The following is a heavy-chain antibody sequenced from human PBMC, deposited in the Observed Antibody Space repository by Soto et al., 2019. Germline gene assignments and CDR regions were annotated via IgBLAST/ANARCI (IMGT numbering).Heavy chain of an antibody. CDR3: ARDGEVVPAANYYYYGMDV. V-gene: IGHV1-18*01. CDR2: ISAYNGNT. J-gene: IGHJ6*02. CDR1: GYTFTSYG. Sequence: GASVKVSCKASGYTFTSYGISWVRQAPGQGLDWMGWISAYNGNTNYAQKLQGRVTMTTDTSTSTAYMELRSLRSDDTAVYYCARDGEVVPAANYYYYGMDVWGQGTTVTVSS. D-gene: IGHD2-2*01.